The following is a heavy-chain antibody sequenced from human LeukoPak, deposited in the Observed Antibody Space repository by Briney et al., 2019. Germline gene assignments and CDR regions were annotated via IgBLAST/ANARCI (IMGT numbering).Heavy chain of an antibody. CDR3: ARGPPAGIAAAGTSWFDP. V-gene: IGHV4-30-2*01. CDR2: IYHSGST. Sequence: SQTLSLTCAVSGGSISSGGYSWRWIRQPPGKGLEWIGYIYHSGSTYYNPSLKSRVTISVDRSKNQFSLKLSSVTAADTAVYYCARGPPAGIAAAGTSWFDPWGQGTLVTVSS. J-gene: IGHJ5*02. D-gene: IGHD6-13*01. CDR1: GGSISSGGYS.